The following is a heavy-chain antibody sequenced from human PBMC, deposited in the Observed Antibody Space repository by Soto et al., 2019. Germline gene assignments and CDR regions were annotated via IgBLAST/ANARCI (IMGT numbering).Heavy chain of an antibody. J-gene: IGHJ5*02. CDR2: INHSGST. Sequence: SETLSLTCAVYGGSFSGYYWSWIRQPPGKGLEWIGEINHSGSTNHNPSLKSRVTISVDTSKNQFSLKMKSVTVADTALYFCARQVYGDYLGGNWFDPWGQGAPVTVSS. CDR1: GGSFSGYY. D-gene: IGHD4-17*01. CDR3: ARQVYGDYLGGNWFDP. V-gene: IGHV4-34*01.